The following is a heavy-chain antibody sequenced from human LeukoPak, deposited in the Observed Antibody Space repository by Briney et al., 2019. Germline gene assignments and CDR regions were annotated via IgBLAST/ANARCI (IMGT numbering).Heavy chain of an antibody. CDR3: ASGVGTANYYFDY. CDR1: GGTFSSYA. V-gene: IGHV1-69*13. Sequence: ASVKVSCKASGGTFSSYAISWVRQAPGQGLEWMGGIIPIFGTANYAQKFQGRVTITADESTSTAYMELSRLRSDDTAVYYCASGVGTANYYFDYWGQGTLVTVSS. D-gene: IGHD2-21*02. CDR2: IIPIFGTA. J-gene: IGHJ4*02.